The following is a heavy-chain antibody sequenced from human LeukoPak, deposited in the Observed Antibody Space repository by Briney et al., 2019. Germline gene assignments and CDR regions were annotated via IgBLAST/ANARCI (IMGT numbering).Heavy chain of an antibody. V-gene: IGHV4-4*07. CDR3: ARGVYGDYEHYYFDY. D-gene: IGHD4-17*01. Sequence: SETLSLTCTVSGGSISSYYWSWIRQPPGKGLEWIGCIYTSGSTNYNPSLKSRVTMSVDTSKNQFSLKLSSVTAADTAVYYCARGVYGDYEHYYFDYWGQGTLVTVSS. CDR1: GGSISSYY. CDR2: IYTSGST. J-gene: IGHJ4*02.